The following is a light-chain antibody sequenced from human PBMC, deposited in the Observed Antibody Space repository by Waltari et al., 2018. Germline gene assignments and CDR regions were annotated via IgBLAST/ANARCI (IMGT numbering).Light chain of an antibody. CDR3: NSYSTSSTFV. Sequence: QSALTQPASVSGSPGQSITISCTGSTRDVGGYNFVSWYQQHPGKAPKLMIYDVSNRPSGVSNRFSGSKSGNTASLTISGLQPEDAADYYCNSYSTSSTFVFGTGTRVTVL. CDR2: DVS. CDR1: TRDVGGYNF. V-gene: IGLV2-14*01. J-gene: IGLJ1*01.